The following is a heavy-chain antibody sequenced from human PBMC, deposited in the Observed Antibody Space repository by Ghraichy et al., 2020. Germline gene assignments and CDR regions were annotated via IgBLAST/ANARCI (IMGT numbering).Heavy chain of an antibody. CDR1: GGSVSSDTYY. D-gene: IGHD3-22*01. CDR3: ARDRGGDYDSGGYIDRHWFDP. CDR2: IYYSGGT. J-gene: IGHJ5*02. Sequence: SETLSLTCTVSGGSVSSDTYYWSWLRQPPGKGLEWIGYIYYSGGTDYNPSRRSRVTISVDTTKNQFSLKLSSVTAADTAVYDCARDRGGDYDSGGYIDRHWFDPWGQGTLVTVSS. V-gene: IGHV4-61*01.